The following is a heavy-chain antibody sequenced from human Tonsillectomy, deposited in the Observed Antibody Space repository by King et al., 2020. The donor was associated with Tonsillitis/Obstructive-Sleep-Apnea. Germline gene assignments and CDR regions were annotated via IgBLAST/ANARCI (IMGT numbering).Heavy chain of an antibody. Sequence: QLVQSGGGVVQPGRSLRIACEAHLFTFSSYAMPWVRQFTGNGLDWVAVMSYDGGNKYYADSVKGRLTISRDSSKNSLYLQMNSLRAEDTAVYYCAREDGYCSGGSCYAKAFDIWGQGTMVTVSS. CDR2: MSYDGGNK. D-gene: IGHD2-15*01. CDR3: AREDGYCSGGSCYAKAFDI. J-gene: IGHJ3*02. V-gene: IGHV3-30*01. CDR1: LFTFSSYA.